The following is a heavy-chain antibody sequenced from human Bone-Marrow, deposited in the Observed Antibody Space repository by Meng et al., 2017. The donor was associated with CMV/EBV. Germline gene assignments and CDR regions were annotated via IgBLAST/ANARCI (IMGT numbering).Heavy chain of an antibody. CDR1: GGSISSYY. V-gene: IGHV4-59*01. Sequence: SETLSLTCTVSGGSISSYYWSWIRQPPGKGLEWIGYIYFSGSTNYNPSLKSRVTISVDTSKNQFSLKLSSVTAADTAVYYCARSPKQLAPYNWFDPWGHGTLVTVSS. CDR3: ARSPKQLAPYNWFDP. CDR2: IYFSGST. D-gene: IGHD6-6*01. J-gene: IGHJ5*02.